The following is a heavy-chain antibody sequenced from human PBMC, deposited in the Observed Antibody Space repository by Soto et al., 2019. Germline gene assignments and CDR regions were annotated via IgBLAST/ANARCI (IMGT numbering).Heavy chain of an antibody. D-gene: IGHD2-8*02. Sequence: SETLSLTCTVSGGSISSSSYYWGWIRQPPGKGLEWIGSIYYSGSTYYNPSFKSRVTISVDTSKNQFSLKLSSVTAADTAVYYCARLTLPAVCFDYWGQGILVTVSS. CDR3: ARLTLPAVCFDY. CDR1: GGSISSSSYY. J-gene: IGHJ4*02. CDR2: IYYSGST. V-gene: IGHV4-39*01.